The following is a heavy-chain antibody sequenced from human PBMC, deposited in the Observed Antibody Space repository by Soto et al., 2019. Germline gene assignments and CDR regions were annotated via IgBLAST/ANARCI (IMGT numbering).Heavy chain of an antibody. Sequence: TLSLTCTVSGGSISPYYWSWIRQPPGKGLEWIGFIYYSGSTNYNPSLKSRVTISVDTSQNRFSLMLTSVTAADTAVYYCARDHVVLAATFRASYYGMDVWGQGTTVTVSS. CDR1: GGSISPYY. V-gene: IGHV4-59*01. CDR2: IYYSGST. D-gene: IGHD2-15*01. CDR3: ARDHVVLAATFRASYYGMDV. J-gene: IGHJ6*02.